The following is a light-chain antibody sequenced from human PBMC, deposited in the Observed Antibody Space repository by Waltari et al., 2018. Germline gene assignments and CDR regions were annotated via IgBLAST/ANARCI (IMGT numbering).Light chain of an antibody. V-gene: IGKV1-5*03. CDR2: KAS. CDR3: QQYHTYWT. J-gene: IGKJ1*01. Sequence: DIQMTQSPSTLSASVGDRVTITCRASQSVDSWLAWYQQTPRKAPRLLIQKASNLESGVPSRFSGSGFGTEFNLTISGLQPDDFATYYCQQYHTYWTCGQGTKVDIK. CDR1: QSVDSW.